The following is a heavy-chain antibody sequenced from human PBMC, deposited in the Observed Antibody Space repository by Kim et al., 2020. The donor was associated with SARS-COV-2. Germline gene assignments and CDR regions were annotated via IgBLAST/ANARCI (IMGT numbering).Heavy chain of an antibody. Sequence: SETLSLTCTVSGGSISSYYWSWIRQPPGKGLEWIGYIYYSGSTNYNPSLKSRVTISVDTSKNQFSLKLSSVTAADTAVYYCARSKYNWNDEACDIWGQGTMVTVSS. J-gene: IGHJ3*02. V-gene: IGHV4-59*01. D-gene: IGHD1-1*01. CDR1: GGSISSYY. CDR3: ARSKYNWNDEACDI. CDR2: IYYSGST.